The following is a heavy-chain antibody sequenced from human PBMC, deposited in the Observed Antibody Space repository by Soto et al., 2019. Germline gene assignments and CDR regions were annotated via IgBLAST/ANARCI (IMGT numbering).Heavy chain of an antibody. Sequence: PSETLSLTCSVSGDYIHVGGYYWTWIRQRPGKGLEWMAYIYYTGKTYHHPSLESRLTMSVDRSKNQFSLWWTCVTAADTAVYFCGRDLTSNANCIDPWGQGTLVTVSS. CDR1: GDYIHVGGYY. D-gene: IGHD2-2*01. CDR3: GRDLTSNANCIDP. J-gene: IGHJ5*02. V-gene: IGHV4-30-4*01. CDR2: IYYTGKT.